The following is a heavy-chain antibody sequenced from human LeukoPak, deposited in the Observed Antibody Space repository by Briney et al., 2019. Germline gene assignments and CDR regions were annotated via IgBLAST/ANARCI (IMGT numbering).Heavy chain of an antibody. CDR2: IKQGGSEK. CDR3: ARNPRPGEKENSAIDY. CDR1: GFTFSSYW. J-gene: IGHJ4*02. V-gene: IGHV3-7*01. D-gene: IGHD1-26*01. Sequence: GGSLRLSCAASGFTFSSYWMSWVRQAPGKGLEWVANIKQGGSEKYYVDSVKGRFTISRDNAKNSLYLQMNSLRAEDTAVYYCARNPRPGEKENSAIDYWGQGTLVTVSS.